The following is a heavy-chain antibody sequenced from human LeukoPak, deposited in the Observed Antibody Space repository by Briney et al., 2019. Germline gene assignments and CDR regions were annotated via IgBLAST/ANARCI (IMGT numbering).Heavy chain of an antibody. J-gene: IGHJ4*02. CDR1: GFTFSSYG. CDR3: ASEWPGYCSGGSCYSGFY. V-gene: IGHV3-33*01. CDR2: IWDDGSNK. Sequence: PGRSLRLSCAASGFTFSSYGMHWVRQAPGKGLEWVAVIWDDGSNKYYADSVKGRFTISRDNAKNSLYLQMNSLRAEDTAVYYCASEWPGYCSGGSCYSGFYWGQGTLVTVSS. D-gene: IGHD2-15*01.